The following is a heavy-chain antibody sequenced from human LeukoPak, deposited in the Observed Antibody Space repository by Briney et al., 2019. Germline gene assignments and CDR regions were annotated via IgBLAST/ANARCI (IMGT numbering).Heavy chain of an antibody. Sequence: ASVKVSCKASGYTFTSYGISWVRQAPGQGLEWMGGIIPIFGTANYAQKFQGRVTITADKSTSTAYMERSSLRSEDTAVYYRARVPTWIQPQYYMDVWGKGTTVTVSS. CDR1: GYTFTSYG. J-gene: IGHJ6*03. D-gene: IGHD5-18*01. CDR2: IIPIFGTA. V-gene: IGHV1-69*06. CDR3: ARVPTWIQPQYYMDV.